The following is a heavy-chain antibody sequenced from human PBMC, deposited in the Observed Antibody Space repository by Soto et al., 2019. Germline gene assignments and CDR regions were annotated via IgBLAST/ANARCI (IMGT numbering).Heavy chain of an antibody. D-gene: IGHD6-13*01. CDR1: GYTFTSYG. CDR2: ISAYNGNT. V-gene: IGHV1-18*01. Sequence: ASVKVSCTASGYTFTSYGISWVRQAPGQGLEWMGWISAYNGNTNYAQKLQGRVTMTTDTSTSTAYMELRSLRSDDTAVYYCASAVHTGYRTSWYSPGIRYYYCAMAVGGKGPTVPVSP. J-gene: IGHJ6*04. CDR3: ASAVHTGYRTSWYSPGIRYYYCAMAV.